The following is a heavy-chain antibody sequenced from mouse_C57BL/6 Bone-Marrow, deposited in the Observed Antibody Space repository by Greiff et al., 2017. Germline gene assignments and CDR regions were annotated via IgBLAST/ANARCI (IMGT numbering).Heavy chain of an antibody. CDR3: ARHPFFYY. Sequence: EVKVVESGGDLVKPGGSLKLSCAASGFTFSSYGMSWVRQTPDKRLEWVATISSGGSYTYYPDSVKGRFTISSDNAKNTLYLQMSSLKSEDTAMYYCARHPFFYYWGQGTTLTVSS. V-gene: IGHV5-6*01. J-gene: IGHJ2*01. CDR2: ISSGGSYT. CDR1: GFTFSSYG.